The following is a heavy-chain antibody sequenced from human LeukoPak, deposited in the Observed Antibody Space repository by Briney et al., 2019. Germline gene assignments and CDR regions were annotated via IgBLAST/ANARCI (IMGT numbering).Heavy chain of an antibody. CDR3: ARGRQIRYFDWSPHNAFDI. J-gene: IGHJ3*02. CDR2: MNPNSGNT. Sequence: PGASVKVSCKASGYTFTSYDINWVRQATGQGLEWMGWMNPNSGNTGYAQKFQGRVTITRNTSISTAYMELSSLRSEDTAVYYCARGRQIRYFDWSPHNAFDIWGQGTMVTVSS. CDR1: GYTFTSYD. D-gene: IGHD3-9*01. V-gene: IGHV1-8*03.